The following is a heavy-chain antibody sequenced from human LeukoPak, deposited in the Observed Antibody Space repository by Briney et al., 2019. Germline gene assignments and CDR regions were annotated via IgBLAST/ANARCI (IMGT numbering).Heavy chain of an antibody. V-gene: IGHV3-74*01. CDR3: TTDRGVVPAARFYQ. CDR2: INIDGSST. D-gene: IGHD2-2*01. Sequence: GGSLRLSCAASGFTFSSYWMHWVRQAPGKGLVWVSRINIDGSSTNYAASVKGRFTISRDNAKNTLYLQMNSLKTEDTAVYYCTTDRGVVPAARFYQWGQGTLVTVSS. CDR1: GFTFSSYW. J-gene: IGHJ4*02.